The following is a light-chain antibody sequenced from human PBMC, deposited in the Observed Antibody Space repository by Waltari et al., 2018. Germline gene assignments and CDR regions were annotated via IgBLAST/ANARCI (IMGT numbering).Light chain of an antibody. Sequence: IVLTQSPGTLSLSPGQRATLSCRASQSVTSTYFAWYQQKPGQTPRLLIYGASSRATGTPARFSGGGSGTDFTLTISKLEPEDFAVYYCHQHGSSPFTFGQGTKVEIK. V-gene: IGKV3-20*01. J-gene: IGKJ2*01. CDR2: GAS. CDR1: QSVTSTY. CDR3: HQHGSSPFT.